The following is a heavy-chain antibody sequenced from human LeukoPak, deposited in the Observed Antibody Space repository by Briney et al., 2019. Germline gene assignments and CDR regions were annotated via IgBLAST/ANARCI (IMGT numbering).Heavy chain of an antibody. CDR2: ISSSSFI. J-gene: IGHJ4*02. D-gene: IGHD5-24*01. CDR1: GFNFSSYS. CDR3: AKDDAWLQYEN. Sequence: GGSLRLSCAGSGFNFSSYSMSWVRQAPWKGLEFVSSISSSSFIYYADSVKGRFTISRDNSRNTVSLQMNYLRAEDTAIYYCAKDDAWLQYENWGQGILVTVSS. V-gene: IGHV3-21*04.